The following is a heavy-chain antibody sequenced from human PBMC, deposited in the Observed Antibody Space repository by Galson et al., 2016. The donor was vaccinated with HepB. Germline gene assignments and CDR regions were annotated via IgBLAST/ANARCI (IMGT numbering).Heavy chain of an antibody. J-gene: IGHJ6*04. Sequence: SLRLSCAASGFTFRSYGMNRVRQAPGKGLERVSSITSSSSFIYYADSLKGRFTISRDNTKNSLYLQMNSLRAEDTAVYYRARDMAATGMDVWGKGTTVAVSS. CDR1: GFTFRSYG. CDR2: ITSSSSFI. CDR3: ARDMAATGMDV. D-gene: IGHD6-13*01. V-gene: IGHV3-21*06.